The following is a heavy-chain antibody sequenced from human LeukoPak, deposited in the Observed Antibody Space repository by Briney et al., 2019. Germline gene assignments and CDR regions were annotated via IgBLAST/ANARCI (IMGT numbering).Heavy chain of an antibody. CDR1: GFTFSSYA. CDR2: ISGSGGST. Sequence: GGSPRLSCAASGFTFSSYAMSWVRQAPGKGLEWVSVISGSGGSTYYADSVKGRFTISRDNSKNTLYLQMNSLRAEDTAVYYCANSSGGFYYDSSGYLQYWGQGTLVTVSS. CDR3: ANSSGGFYYDSSGYLQY. D-gene: IGHD3-22*01. J-gene: IGHJ4*02. V-gene: IGHV3-23*01.